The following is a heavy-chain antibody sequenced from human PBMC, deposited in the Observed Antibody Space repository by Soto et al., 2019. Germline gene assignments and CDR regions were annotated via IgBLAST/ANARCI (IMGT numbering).Heavy chain of an antibody. D-gene: IGHD4-4*01. CDR2: TRNKANSYTT. V-gene: IGHV3-72*01. Sequence: EVQLVESGGGLVQPGGSLRLSCAASGFTFSAHYMDWVRQAPGKGLEWVGRTRNKANSYTTEYAASVKGRFTISRDDSKNSLYLQMNSLKTEDTAVYYCARVRSREGYSLDYWGQGTLVTVSS. CDR1: GFTFSAHY. J-gene: IGHJ4*02. CDR3: ARVRSREGYSLDY.